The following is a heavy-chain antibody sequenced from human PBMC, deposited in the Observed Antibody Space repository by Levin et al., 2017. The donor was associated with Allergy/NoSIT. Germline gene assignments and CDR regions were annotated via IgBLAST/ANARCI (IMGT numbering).Heavy chain of an antibody. J-gene: IGHJ3*02. CDR2: ISPNNGHT. D-gene: IGHD6-19*01. V-gene: IGHV1-18*01. CDR1: GYTFRVYG. Sequence: ASVKVSCKASGYTFRVYGIIWVRQAPGEGLEWLGWISPNNGHTKVSHKVQGRVTMTTDASTTTAYLDILSLTSDDTAVYYCARELGTGWYDNAFEIWGQGTLVSVSS. CDR3: ARELGTGWYDNAFEI.